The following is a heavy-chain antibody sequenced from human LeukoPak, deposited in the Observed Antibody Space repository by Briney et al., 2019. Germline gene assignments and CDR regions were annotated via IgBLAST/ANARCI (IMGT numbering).Heavy chain of an antibody. Sequence: QAGGSLRLSCAASGFTFSSYAMHWVRQAPGKGLEWVSGISGSGDSTYYADSVKGRFTISRDNSKNTLYLQMNSLRAEDTAVYYCARRSGIAVAGAFDYWGQGTLVTVSS. CDR1: GFTFSSYA. CDR2: ISGSGDST. CDR3: ARRSGIAVAGAFDY. V-gene: IGHV3-23*01. D-gene: IGHD6-19*01. J-gene: IGHJ4*02.